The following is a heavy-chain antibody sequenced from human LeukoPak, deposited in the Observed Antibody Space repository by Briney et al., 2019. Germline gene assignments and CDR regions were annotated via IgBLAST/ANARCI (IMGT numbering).Heavy chain of an antibody. CDR1: GYTLTELS. CDR2: FDPEDGET. J-gene: IGHJ4*02. V-gene: IGHV1-24*01. Sequence: GASVKVSCKVSGYTLTELSMHWVRQAPGKGLEWMGGFDPEDGETIYAQKFQGRVTMTEDTSTDTAYMELSSLRSEDTAVYYCATVATTPYYFDYWGQGTLVTVSS. CDR3: ATVATTPYYFDY. D-gene: IGHD5-12*01.